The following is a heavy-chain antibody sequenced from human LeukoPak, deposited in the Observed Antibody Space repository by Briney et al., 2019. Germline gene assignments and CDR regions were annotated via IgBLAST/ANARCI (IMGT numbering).Heavy chain of an antibody. D-gene: IGHD1-20*01. CDR2: IYYSGST. CDR1: GGSISSHY. J-gene: IGHJ4*02. CDR3: ARGGNWNDAFDY. V-gene: IGHV4-59*11. Sequence: SETLSLTCTVSGGSISSHYWSWIRQPPGKGLEWIGYIYYSGSTNYNPSLKSRVTISVDTSKNQFSLKLSSVTAADTAVYYCARGGNWNDAFDYWGQGTLVTVSS.